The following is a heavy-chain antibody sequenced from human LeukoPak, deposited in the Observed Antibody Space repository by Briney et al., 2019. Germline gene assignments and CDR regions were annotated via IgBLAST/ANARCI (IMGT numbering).Heavy chain of an antibody. CDR1: GVFVNINY. CDR3: ARDSAYCRGDCYTAN. J-gene: IGHJ4*02. CDR2: MYSDGGT. Sequence: GGSLRLSCAASGVFVNINYMSWVRQAPGKGLEWVSVMYSDGGTYYADSVKGRFTISRDNSKNTLYLQMNSLRAEDTAVYYCARDSAYCRGDCYTANWGQGTLVTVSS. V-gene: IGHV3-66*02. D-gene: IGHD2-21*01.